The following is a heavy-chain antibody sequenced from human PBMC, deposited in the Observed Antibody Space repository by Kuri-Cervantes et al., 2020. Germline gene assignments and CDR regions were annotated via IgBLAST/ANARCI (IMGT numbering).Heavy chain of an antibody. CDR1: GFTFSSYS. D-gene: IGHD3-9*01. CDR2: ISSSSSYI. V-gene: IGHV3-21*01. J-gene: IGHJ3*02. Sequence: GGSLRLSCAASGFTFSSYSMNWVRQAPGKGLEWVSSISSSSSYIYYADSVKGRFTISRDNAKNSLYLQMNSLRDEDTDVYYCASSGTRYFDWLLSQIDAFDIWGQGTMVTVSS. CDR3: ASSGTRYFDWLLSQIDAFDI.